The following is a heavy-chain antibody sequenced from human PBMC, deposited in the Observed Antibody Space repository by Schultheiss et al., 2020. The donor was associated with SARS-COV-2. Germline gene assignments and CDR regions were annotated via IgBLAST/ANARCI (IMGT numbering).Heavy chain of an antibody. V-gene: IGHV4-34*01. CDR2: INHSGST. D-gene: IGHD6-13*01. J-gene: IGHJ6*02. Sequence: SETLSLTCTVSGVSISNYYWSWIRQPPGKGLEWIGEINHSGSTNYNPSLKSRVTISVDTSKNQFSLKLSSVTAADTAVYYCARDLSSSWDYYYYYGMGVWGQGTTVTVSS. CDR1: GVSISNYY. CDR3: ARDLSSSWDYYYYYGMGV.